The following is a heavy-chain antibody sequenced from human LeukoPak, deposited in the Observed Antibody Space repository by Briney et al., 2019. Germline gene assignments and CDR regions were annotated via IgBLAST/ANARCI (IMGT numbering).Heavy chain of an antibody. CDR2: IYYSGST. J-gene: IGHJ3*02. Sequence: SETLSLTCTVSGGSISSSGDYYWSWIRQPPGKGLECIGYIYYSGSTYYNPSLKSRVTISVDTSKNQFSLKLSSVTAADTAVYYCARHGYYDILTGAAFDIWGQGTMVTVSS. CDR1: GGSISSSGDYY. D-gene: IGHD3-9*01. V-gene: IGHV4-30-4*01. CDR3: ARHGYYDILTGAAFDI.